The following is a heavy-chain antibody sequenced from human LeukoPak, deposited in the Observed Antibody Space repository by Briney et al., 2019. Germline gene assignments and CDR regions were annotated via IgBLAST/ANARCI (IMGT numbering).Heavy chain of an antibody. D-gene: IGHD2-2*01. CDR3: ARDVVVVPAAIHYGMDV. CDR2: INHSGRT. Sequence: SETLSLTCAVYGGSFSDYFWGWIPQPPGKGLEWIGEINHSGRTYYNPSLKSRVTISVDTSKNQFSLNLSSVTAADTAVYYCARDVVVVPAAIHYGMDVWGQGTTVTVSS. V-gene: IGHV4-34*01. CDR1: GGSFSDYF. J-gene: IGHJ6*02.